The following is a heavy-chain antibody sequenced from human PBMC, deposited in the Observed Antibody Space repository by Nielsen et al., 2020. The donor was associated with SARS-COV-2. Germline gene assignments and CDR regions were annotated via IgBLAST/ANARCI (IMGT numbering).Heavy chain of an antibody. V-gene: IGHV3-30*18. Sequence: GGSLRLSCAASGFTFSSYGMHWVRQAPGRGLEWVAVISYDGSNKYYADSVKGRFTISRDNSKNTLYLQMSSLRAEDTAVYYCVKGGRTRYWGQGTLVTVSS. CDR3: VKGGRTRY. CDR2: ISYDGSNK. J-gene: IGHJ4*02. CDR1: GFTFSSYG. D-gene: IGHD1-26*01.